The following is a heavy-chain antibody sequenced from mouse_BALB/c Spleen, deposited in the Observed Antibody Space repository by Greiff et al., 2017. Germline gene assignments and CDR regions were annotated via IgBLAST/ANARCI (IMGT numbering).Heavy chain of an antibody. V-gene: IGHV1-55*01. CDR1: GYNFTSYW. Sequence: VQLQQPGAELVKPGTSVKLSCKASGYNFTSYWINWVKLRPGQGLEWIGDIYPGSGSTNYNEKFKSKATLTVDKSSSTAYMQLSSLTSEDSAVYYCARGVYYFDYWGQGTTLTVSS. CDR2: IYPGSGST. CDR3: ARGVYYFDY. J-gene: IGHJ2*01.